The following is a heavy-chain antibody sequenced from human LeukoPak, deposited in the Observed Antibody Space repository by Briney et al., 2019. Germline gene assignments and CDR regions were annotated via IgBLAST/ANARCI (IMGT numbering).Heavy chain of an antibody. CDR3: ARGGIAVAGRRYFDY. J-gene: IGHJ4*02. CDR2: INSDGSST. D-gene: IGHD6-19*01. V-gene: IGHV3-74*01. CDR1: GFTFSSYW. Sequence: GGSLRLSCAASGFTFSSYWMHWVRQAPGKGLVWVSRINSDGSSTSYADSVKGRFTISRDNAKNTLYLQMNSLRAEDTAVYYCARGGIAVAGRRYFDYWGQGTLVTVSS.